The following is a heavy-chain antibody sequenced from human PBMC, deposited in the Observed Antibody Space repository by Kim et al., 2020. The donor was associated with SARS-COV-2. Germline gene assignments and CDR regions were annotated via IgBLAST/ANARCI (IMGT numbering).Heavy chain of an antibody. J-gene: IGHJ3*02. D-gene: IGHD6-25*01. CDR1: GFTFSSYV. CDR3: AKADLGAPATGPFDI. CDR2: ISDSDSST. Sequence: GGSLRLSCAASGFTFSSYVMSWVRQAPGRGLEWVSTISDSDSSTNYADSVKGRFTISRDKSENTLYLQMNSLRAEDTAVYYCAKADLGAPATGPFDIWGQGTMVTVS. V-gene: IGHV3-23*01.